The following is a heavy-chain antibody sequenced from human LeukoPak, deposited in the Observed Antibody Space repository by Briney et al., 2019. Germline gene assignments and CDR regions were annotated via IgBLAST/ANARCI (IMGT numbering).Heavy chain of an antibody. V-gene: IGHV4-59*08. CDR3: ARQGSGGRAFDI. CDR2: IYSSGST. D-gene: IGHD1-26*01. J-gene: IGHJ3*02. Sequence: SETLSLTCIVSGGSISSYYWSWIRQPPGKGLEWIGYIYSSGSTNSNPSLKSRVTISVDTSKSQFSLKMTSVTAADTAVYYCARQGSGGRAFDIWGRGTMVTVSS. CDR1: GGSISSYY.